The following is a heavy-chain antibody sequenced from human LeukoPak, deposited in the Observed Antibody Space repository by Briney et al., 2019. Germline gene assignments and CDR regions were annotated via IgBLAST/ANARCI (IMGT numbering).Heavy chain of an antibody. Sequence: GGSLRLSCAASGFTFSSYWMSWVRQAPGKGLEWVANIKQDGSNKYYADSVKGRFTISRDNSKNTLYLQMNSLRAEDTAVYYCAKIGTRYYDILTGYFGDSAPLDAFDIWGQGTMVTVSS. CDR2: IKQDGSNK. CDR3: AKIGTRYYDILTGYFGDSAPLDAFDI. J-gene: IGHJ3*02. CDR1: GFTFSSYW. V-gene: IGHV3-7*01. D-gene: IGHD3-9*01.